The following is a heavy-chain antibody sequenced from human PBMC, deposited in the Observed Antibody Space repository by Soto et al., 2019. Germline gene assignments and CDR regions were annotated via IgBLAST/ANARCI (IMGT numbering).Heavy chain of an antibody. D-gene: IGHD4-17*01. CDR2: IYYSGFT. J-gene: IGHJ6*02. CDR3: SAYGDYYYYGMDV. Sequence: PLSLTSTDSGGSISSGDYYWSWIRQPPGKGLEWIGYIYYSGFTYYNPSLKSRVTISVDTSKNQFYLKLSSVTAADTAVYYCSAYGDYYYYGMDVWGQGTTVTVSS. V-gene: IGHV4-30-4*01. CDR1: GGSISSGDYY.